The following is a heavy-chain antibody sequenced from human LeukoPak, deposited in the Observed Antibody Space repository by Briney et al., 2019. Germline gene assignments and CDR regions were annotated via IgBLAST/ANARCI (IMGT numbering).Heavy chain of an antibody. V-gene: IGHV1-2*02. Sequence: ASVKVSCKTSGGTFSSYAISWVRQAPGQGLEWMGWINPNSGGTNYAQKFQGRVTMTRDTSISTAYMELSRLRSDDTAVYYCARGGAVRYFDWLNYYYMDVWGKGTTVTVSS. CDR3: ARGGAVRYFDWLNYYYMDV. J-gene: IGHJ6*03. D-gene: IGHD3-9*01. CDR1: GGTFSSYA. CDR2: INPNSGGT.